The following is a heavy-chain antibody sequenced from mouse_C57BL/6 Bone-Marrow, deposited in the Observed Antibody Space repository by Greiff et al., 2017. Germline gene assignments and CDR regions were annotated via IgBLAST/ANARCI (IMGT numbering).Heavy chain of an antibody. CDR2: ISSGGSYT. Sequence: DVHLVESGGDLVKPGGSLKLSCAASGFTFSSYGMSWVRQTPDKRLEWVATISSGGSYTYYPDSVKGRFTISRDNAKNTLYLQMSSLKSEDTAMYYCARRSYFDVWGTGTTVTVSS. CDR1: GFTFSSYG. V-gene: IGHV5-6*01. CDR3: ARRSYFDV. J-gene: IGHJ1*03.